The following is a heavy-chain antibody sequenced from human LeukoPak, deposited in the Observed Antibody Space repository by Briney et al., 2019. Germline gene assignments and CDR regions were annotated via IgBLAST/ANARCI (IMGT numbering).Heavy chain of an antibody. CDR1: GGTLSSYD. V-gene: IGHV1-8*03. CDR3: TWATGGVFDY. CDR2: MNPNSGNT. D-gene: IGHD7-27*01. Sequence: ASVKVSCKASGGTLSSYDINWVRQATGQGLEWMGWMNPNSGNTGYAQKFQGRVTITRNTSISTAYMELSSLRSEDTAVYYCTWATGGVFDYWGQGTLVTVSS. J-gene: IGHJ4*02.